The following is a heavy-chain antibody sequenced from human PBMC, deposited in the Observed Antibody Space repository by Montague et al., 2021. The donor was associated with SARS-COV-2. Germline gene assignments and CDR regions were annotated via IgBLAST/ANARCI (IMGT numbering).Heavy chain of an antibody. D-gene: IGHD3-10*01. CDR1: GFSLTTSGFS. CDR3: AHRQFGSGAPLFDY. V-gene: IGHV2-5*01. J-gene: IGHJ4*02. CDR2: IYWRDDK. Sequence: PALVKPTQTLTLTCTFSGFSLTTSGFSVGWIRQPPGKALEWLALIYWRDDKRYSPSLKSRLTITKDTSKNQVVLTLADMDSVDTATYYCAHRQFGSGAPLFDYWGQGVLVTVSS.